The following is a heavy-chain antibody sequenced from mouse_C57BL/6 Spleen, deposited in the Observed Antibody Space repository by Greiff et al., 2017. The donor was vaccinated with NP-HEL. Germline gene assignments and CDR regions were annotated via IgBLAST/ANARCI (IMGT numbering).Heavy chain of an antibody. CDR2: IYPGDGDT. CDR3: ARGISSYWYFDV. CDR1: GYAFSSSW. V-gene: IGHV1-82*01. D-gene: IGHD6-2*01. Sequence: QVQLQQSGPELVKPGASVKISCKASGYAFSSSWMNWVKQRPGKGLEWIGRIYPGDGDTNYNGKFKGKATLTADKSSSTAYMQLSSLTSEDSAVYFCARGISSYWYFDVWGTGTTVTVSS. J-gene: IGHJ1*03.